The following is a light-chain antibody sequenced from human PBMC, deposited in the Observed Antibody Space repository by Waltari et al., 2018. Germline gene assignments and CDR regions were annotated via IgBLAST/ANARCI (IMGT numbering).Light chain of an antibody. J-gene: IGKJ4*01. CDR1: QNILYSSNNKNY. CDR3: QQYYSTPPSLT. V-gene: IGKV4-1*01. CDR2: WAS. Sequence: DIVMTQSPDSLAVSLGDRATINCNSSQNILYSSNNKNYLAWYQQKPGQPPKLLIYWASTRESGVPDRFSGSGSGTDFTLTISSLQAEDVAVYYCQQYYSTPPSLTFGGGTKVEIK.